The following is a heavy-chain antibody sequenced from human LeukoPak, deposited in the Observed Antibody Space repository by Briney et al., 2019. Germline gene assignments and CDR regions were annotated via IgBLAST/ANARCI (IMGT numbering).Heavy chain of an antibody. CDR3: ARHSQLLLGWFDP. CDR2: IYYSGST. V-gene: IGHV4-59*01. Sequence: SETLSLTCTVSGGSISSYYWSWIRQPPGKGLEWIGYIYYSGSTNYNPSLKSRVTISVDTSKNQFSLKLSSVTAADTAVYYCARHSQLLLGWFDPWGQGTLVTVSS. J-gene: IGHJ5*02. CDR1: GGSISSYY. D-gene: IGHD2-2*01.